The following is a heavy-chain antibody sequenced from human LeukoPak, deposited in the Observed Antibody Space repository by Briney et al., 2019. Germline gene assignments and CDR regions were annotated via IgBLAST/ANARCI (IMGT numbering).Heavy chain of an antibody. CDR3: ATTTTRGRRNDY. J-gene: IGHJ4*02. Sequence: SETLSLTCTVSGGSISSGGYYWSWIRQHPGKGLEWIGYIYYSGSTYYNPSLKSRDTISVDTSKNQFSLKMSSVTAADTAVYYCATTTTRGRRNDYWGQGTLVTVSS. D-gene: IGHD1-1*01. V-gene: IGHV4-31*03. CDR1: GGSISSGGYY. CDR2: IYYSGST.